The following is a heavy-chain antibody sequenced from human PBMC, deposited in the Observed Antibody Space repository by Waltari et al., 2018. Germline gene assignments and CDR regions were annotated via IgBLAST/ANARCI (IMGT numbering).Heavy chain of an antibody. V-gene: IGHV4-61*02. CDR3: ARDGTGAPLYYMDV. J-gene: IGHJ6*03. D-gene: IGHD7-27*01. CDR2: IYTSGST. Sequence: QVQLQESGPGLVKPSQTLSLTCTVSGGSISSGSYYGSWIRQPAGKGLEWIGRIYTSGSTNYNPSLKSRVTISVDTSKNQFSLKLSSVTAADTAVYYCARDGTGAPLYYMDVWGKGTTVTVSS. CDR1: GGSISSGSYY.